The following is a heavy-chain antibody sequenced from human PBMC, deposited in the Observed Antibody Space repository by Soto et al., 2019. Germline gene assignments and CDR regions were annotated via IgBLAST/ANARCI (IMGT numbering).Heavy chain of an antibody. J-gene: IGHJ6*02. CDR2: IVVGSGNT. CDR1: GFTFTSSA. V-gene: IGHV1-58*01. Sequence: ASVKVSCKASGFTFTSSAVQWVRQARGQRLEWIGWIVVGSGNTNYAQKFQERVTITRDMSTSTAYMELSSLRSEDTAVYYCAASEGIFGVVTHNYYYYGMDVWGQGTTVTVSS. D-gene: IGHD3-3*01. CDR3: AASEGIFGVVTHNYYYYGMDV.